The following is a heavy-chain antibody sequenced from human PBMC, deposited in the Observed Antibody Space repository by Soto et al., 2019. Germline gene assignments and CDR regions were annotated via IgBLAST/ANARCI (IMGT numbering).Heavy chain of an antibody. Sequence: SETLSLTCTVSGASITYGGYSWSWIRQTPGKGLEWIGYINHLETTFYNPSFESRLTLSIDRAKNQFTLKLHSMSAADRAVYFCARGGGSDSFDYWGQGILVTVSS. CDR1: GASITYGGYS. D-gene: IGHD1-26*01. CDR2: INHLETT. CDR3: ARGGGSDSFDY. V-gene: IGHV4-30-2*01. J-gene: IGHJ4*02.